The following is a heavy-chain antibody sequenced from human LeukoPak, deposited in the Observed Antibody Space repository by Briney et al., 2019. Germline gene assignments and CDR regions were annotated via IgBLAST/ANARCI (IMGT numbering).Heavy chain of an antibody. D-gene: IGHD4-17*01. CDR3: ARVRSTVTTRDGFDI. CDR1: GFTFSSYG. J-gene: IGHJ3*02. CDR2: ISYDGSNK. V-gene: IGHV3-30*03. Sequence: GGSLRLSCAASGFTFSSYGMHWVRQAPGKGLEWVAVISYDGSNKYYADSVKGRFTISRDNTKNSLYLQMNSLRAEDTAVYYCARVRSTVTTRDGFDIWGQGTMVTVSS.